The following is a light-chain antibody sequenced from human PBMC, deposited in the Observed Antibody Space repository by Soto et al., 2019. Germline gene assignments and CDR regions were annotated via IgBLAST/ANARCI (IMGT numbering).Light chain of an antibody. Sequence: EVMLTQSPGTLSLSPGERATLSCRASQSIFSNYLAWYQQKSGQAPRLLIYGASHRATGIPDRFSGSGSGTDFTLTISRLEPEDVAVYYCQQYGTSPRTFGQGTKVEFK. V-gene: IGKV3-20*01. CDR3: QQYGTSPRT. CDR2: GAS. CDR1: QSIFSNY. J-gene: IGKJ1*01.